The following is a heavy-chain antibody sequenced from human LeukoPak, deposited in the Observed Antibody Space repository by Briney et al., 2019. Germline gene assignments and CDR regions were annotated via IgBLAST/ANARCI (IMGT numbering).Heavy chain of an antibody. CDR2: ISSSSSYI. D-gene: IGHD3-3*01. V-gene: IGHV3-21*01. J-gene: IGHJ5*02. Sequence: GGSLRLSCAASGFTFSSYSMNWVRQAPGKGLEWVSSISSSSSYIYYADSVKGRFTISRDNAKNSLYLQMSSLRAEDTAVYYCARDSYDFWSGQNWFDPWGQGTLVTVSS. CDR1: GFTFSSYS. CDR3: ARDSYDFWSGQNWFDP.